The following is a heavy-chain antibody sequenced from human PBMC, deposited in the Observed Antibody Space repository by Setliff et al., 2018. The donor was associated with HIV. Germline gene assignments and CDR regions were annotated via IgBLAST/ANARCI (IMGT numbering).Heavy chain of an antibody. J-gene: IGHJ4*02. Sequence: PSATLSLTCTVSGGSISSSRYYWAWIRQPPGKGLEYIGSIHYNEKTYYNPSLKSRVTISVDTSKNQFSLELSSVTAADTAVYYCVRAPDFWGQGTLVTVSS. V-gene: IGHV4-39*07. CDR3: VRAPDF. CDR1: GGSISSSRYY. CDR2: IHYNEKT.